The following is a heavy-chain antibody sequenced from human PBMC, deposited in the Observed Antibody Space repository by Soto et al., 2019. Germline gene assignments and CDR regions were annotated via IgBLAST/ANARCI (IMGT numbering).Heavy chain of an antibody. V-gene: IGHV3-33*01. CDR3: ARDGSNKPGFYYGMDA. CDR2: IWSDGSNK. Sequence: GGSLRLSCAASGFTFSSNGMHWVRQAPGKGLEWVASIWSDGSNKYSADSVKGRFTISRDNSKNTLYLQMESLRAEDTAVYYCARDGSNKPGFYYGMDAGGQGTTVTVSS. CDR1: GFTFSSNG. D-gene: IGHD4-4*01. J-gene: IGHJ6*02.